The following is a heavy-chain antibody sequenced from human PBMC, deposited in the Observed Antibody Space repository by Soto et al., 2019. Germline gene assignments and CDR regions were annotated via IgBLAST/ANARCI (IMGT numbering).Heavy chain of an antibody. J-gene: IGHJ4*02. V-gene: IGHV2-5*02. Sequence: KESGPTLVTPTQTLTLTCPFSGFSLSTRGVGVGWIRQPPGKALEWLALLYWDDDEGYSPSLKSRLTISKDTSKNQVVLTVTNMDPVDTATYYCAHRPRGYSYYFDYWGQGTLVTVSS. CDR2: LYWDDDE. CDR1: GFSLSTRGVG. CDR3: AHRPRGYSYYFDY. D-gene: IGHD5-18*01.